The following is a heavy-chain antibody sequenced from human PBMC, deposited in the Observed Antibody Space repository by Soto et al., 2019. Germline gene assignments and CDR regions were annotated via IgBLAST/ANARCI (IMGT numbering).Heavy chain of an antibody. CDR1: GGTFSSYS. V-gene: IGHV1-69*13. J-gene: IGHJ2*01. D-gene: IGHD2-21*02. CDR3: ARDSGGDRTTSWYFDL. Sequence: SVKVSCKASGGTFSSYSISWVRQAPGQGREWMGGIIPIFGTANYAQKFQGRVTITADESTSTAYMELSSLRSEDTAVYYCARDSGGDRTTSWYFDLWGRGTLVNVSS. CDR2: IIPIFGTA.